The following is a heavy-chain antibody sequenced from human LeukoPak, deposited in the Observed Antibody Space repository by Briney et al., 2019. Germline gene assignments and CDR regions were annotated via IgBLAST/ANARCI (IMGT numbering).Heavy chain of an antibody. V-gene: IGHV4-61*02. D-gene: IGHD6-19*01. CDR2: IYTSGST. CDR1: GGSVSSGTYY. Sequence: SQTLSLTCTVSGGSVSSGTYYWSWIRQPAGKGLEWIGRIYTSGSTNYNPSLKSRITISIDTSKNQFSLKLSSVTAADTAVYYCARDSGSGWFYEVFDIWGQGTIVIVSS. J-gene: IGHJ3*02. CDR3: ARDSGSGWFYEVFDI.